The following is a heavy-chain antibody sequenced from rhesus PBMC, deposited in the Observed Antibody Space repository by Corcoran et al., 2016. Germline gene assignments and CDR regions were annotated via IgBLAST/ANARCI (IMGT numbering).Heavy chain of an antibody. CDR1: GGSISGYYY. V-gene: IGHV4S7*01. D-gene: IGHD4-29*01. CDR3: ASSATVAATRRIDC. J-gene: IGHJ4*01. Sequence: QVQLQESGPGLVKPSETLSLTCAVSGGSISGYYYWSWIRQPPRKGLEWVGYIYGSSGNTIYNPSTKSGVTISKDPSKNQFSLKLSSVTAADTAVYYCASSATVAATRRIDCWGQGVLVTVSS. CDR2: IYGSSGNT.